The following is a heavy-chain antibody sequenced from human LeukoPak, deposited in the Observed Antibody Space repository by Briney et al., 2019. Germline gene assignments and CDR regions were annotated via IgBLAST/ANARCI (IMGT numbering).Heavy chain of an antibody. J-gene: IGHJ4*02. Sequence: SETLSLTCTVSGGSISSSSAYWGWIRQPPGKGLEWIGSIYYSKNTYYNPSLKSRVTISADTSKNQFSLKLSSVTAADTAVYYCASDSSGYSHDYWGQGTLVTVSS. CDR2: IYYSKNT. D-gene: IGHD3-22*01. V-gene: IGHV4-39*01. CDR3: ASDSSGYSHDY. CDR1: GGSISSSSAY.